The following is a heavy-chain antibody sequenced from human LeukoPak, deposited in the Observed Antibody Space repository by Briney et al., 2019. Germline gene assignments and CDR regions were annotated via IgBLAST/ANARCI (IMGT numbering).Heavy chain of an antibody. J-gene: IGHJ6*03. CDR2: IRSKAYGGTT. CDR3: SRGLERLYYYYYMDV. CDR1: GFTFNRYW. D-gene: IGHD1-1*01. Sequence: PGGSLGLSCAASGFTFNRYWMSWVRQAPGKGLEWVGFIRSKAYGGTTEYAASVIGRFTISRDDSNSIAYLQMNSLKTEDTAVYYCSRGLERLYYYYYMDVWGKGTTVTISS. V-gene: IGHV3-49*04.